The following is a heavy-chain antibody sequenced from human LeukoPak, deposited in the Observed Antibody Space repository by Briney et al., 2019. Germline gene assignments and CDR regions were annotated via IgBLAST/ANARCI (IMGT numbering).Heavy chain of an antibody. CDR1: GFTFSSYW. CDR3: ARAAAGTISGAFDI. V-gene: IGHV3-7*01. J-gene: IGHJ3*02. CDR2: IKQDGSEK. D-gene: IGHD6-13*01. Sequence: GGSLRLSCAASGFTFSSYWMSWVRQAPAKGLGWVANIKQDGSEKYYVDSVKGRFTISRDNAKNSLYLQMNSLRAEDTAVYYCARAAAGTISGAFDIWGQGTMVTVSS.